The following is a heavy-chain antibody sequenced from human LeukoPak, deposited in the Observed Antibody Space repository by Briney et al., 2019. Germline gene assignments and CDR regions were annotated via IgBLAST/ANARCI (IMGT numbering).Heavy chain of an antibody. Sequence: GGSLRLSCAASGFTFDDYAMHWVRRAPGKGLEWVSVISWNSGSIGYADSVKGRFTISRDNAKNSLYLQMNSLRAEDTALYYCAKDIGDDSGWQTFDYWGQGTLVTVSS. CDR2: ISWNSGSI. CDR3: AKDIGDDSGWQTFDY. V-gene: IGHV3-9*01. J-gene: IGHJ4*02. CDR1: GFTFDDYA. D-gene: IGHD6-19*01.